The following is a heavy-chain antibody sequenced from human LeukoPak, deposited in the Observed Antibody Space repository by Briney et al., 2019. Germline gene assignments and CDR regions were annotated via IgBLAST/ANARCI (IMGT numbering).Heavy chain of an antibody. CDR1: GGSFSGYY. J-gene: IGHJ4*02. V-gene: IGHV4-34*01. CDR3: ARGSSGWYRRIYFDY. CDR2: INHSGST. D-gene: IGHD6-19*01. Sequence: SETLSLTCAVYGGSFSGYYWSWIRQPPGKGLEWIGEINHSGSTNYNPSLKSRVTISVDTSKNQFSLKLSSVTAADTAVNYCARGSSGWYRRIYFDYWGQGTLVTVSS.